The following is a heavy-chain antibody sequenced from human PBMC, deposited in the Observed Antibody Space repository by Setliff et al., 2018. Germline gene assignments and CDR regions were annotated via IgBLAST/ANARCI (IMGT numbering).Heavy chain of an antibody. CDR3: ARAAKYDSSSYYGLWLDP. CDR2: IYYSGST. D-gene: IGHD3-22*01. Sequence: PSETLSLTCTVSGGSISSRNYYWGWIRQPPGKGLEWIGSIYYSGSTYYNPSLKSRITISVDTSKNQFSLKLSSVTAADTAVYYCARAAKYDSSSYYGLWLDPWGQGTLVTVSS. V-gene: IGHV4-39*07. J-gene: IGHJ5*02. CDR1: GGSISSRNYY.